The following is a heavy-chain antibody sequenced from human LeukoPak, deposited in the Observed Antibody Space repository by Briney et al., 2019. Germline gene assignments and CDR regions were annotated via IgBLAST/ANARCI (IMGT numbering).Heavy chain of an antibody. Sequence: PGGSLRLSCAASGFTVSSNYMSWVRQAPGKGQEWVSVIYSGGSTYYADSVKGRFTISRDNSKNTLYLQMNSLRAEDTAVYYCAIDWVTTDAFDIWGQGTMVTVSS. CDR2: IYSGGST. D-gene: IGHD4-17*01. CDR3: AIDWVTTDAFDI. J-gene: IGHJ3*02. V-gene: IGHV3-66*02. CDR1: GFTVSSNY.